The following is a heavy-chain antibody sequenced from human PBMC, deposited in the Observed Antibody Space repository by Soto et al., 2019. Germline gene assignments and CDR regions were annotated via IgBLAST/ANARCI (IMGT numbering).Heavy chain of an antibody. D-gene: IGHD4-17*01. CDR2: IYYSGSN. V-gene: IGHV4-31*03. Sequence: QVQLQESGPGLVKPSQTLSLSCTVSGGSISSGGYYWSWIRQHPGKGLEWIGYIYYSGSNYYNPSLKSRVTISVNTSKNQFSMKLSSVTAADTAVYYCARQGPCYGGKFDYWGQGTLVTVSS. J-gene: IGHJ4*02. CDR3: ARQGPCYGGKFDY. CDR1: GGSISSGGYY.